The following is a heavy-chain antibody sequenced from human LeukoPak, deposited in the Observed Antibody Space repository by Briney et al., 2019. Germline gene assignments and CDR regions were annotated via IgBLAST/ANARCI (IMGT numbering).Heavy chain of an antibody. D-gene: IGHD3-16*02. CDR3: AKDRDDYLWGSYRNFDY. J-gene: IGHJ4*02. Sequence: GGSLRLSCAASGFAFSTYGMSWVRQAPGKGLEWVAFIRYDEINKYYADSVKGRFTISRDNSKNTLYLQMNSLRPKDTAVYYCAKDRDDYLWGSYRNFDYWGQGILVTVSS. CDR2: IRYDEINK. CDR1: GFAFSTYG. V-gene: IGHV3-30*02.